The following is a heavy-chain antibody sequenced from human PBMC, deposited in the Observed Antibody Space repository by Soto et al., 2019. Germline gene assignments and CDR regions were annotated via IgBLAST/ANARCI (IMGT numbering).Heavy chain of an antibody. Sequence: SETLSLTCTVSGGSISSSTYYWGWIRQPPGRGLDWIGSIYYSGKTHYNPSLKSRVTISVDTSKSQFSLKVSSVTAADTAVYYCARTPLRDVSYSFPRTLAYWGQGIVVTVSS. CDR1: GGSISSSTYY. J-gene: IGHJ4*02. CDR2: IYYSGKT. D-gene: IGHD2-15*01. V-gene: IGHV4-39*01. CDR3: ARTPLRDVSYSFPRTLAY.